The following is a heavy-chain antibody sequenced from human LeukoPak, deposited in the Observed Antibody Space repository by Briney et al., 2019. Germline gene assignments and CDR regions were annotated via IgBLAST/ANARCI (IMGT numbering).Heavy chain of an antibody. Sequence: GGSLRLSCAASGFTFSSFGMNWVRQAPGKGLEWVSSISSSSSYIYYADSVKGRFTISRDNAKNSLYLQMNSLRAEDTAVYYCARVTEYQLLYALDYWGQGTLVTVSS. D-gene: IGHD2-2*02. CDR2: ISSSSSYI. CDR1: GFTFSSFG. CDR3: ARVTEYQLLYALDY. V-gene: IGHV3-21*01. J-gene: IGHJ4*02.